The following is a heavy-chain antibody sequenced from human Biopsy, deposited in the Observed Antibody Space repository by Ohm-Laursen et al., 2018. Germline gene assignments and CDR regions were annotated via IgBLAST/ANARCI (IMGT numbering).Heavy chain of an antibody. CDR1: GFIFSSYA. D-gene: IGHD3-22*01. V-gene: IGHV3-30*18. CDR3: AKIAFDSSGANTMRDY. CDR2: ISYDGSKK. Sequence: SLRLSCAASGFIFSSYAMHWVRQAPGKGLQWVAFISYDGSKKDYGDSVKGRFTISRDNSKNTLYLQMNNLRAGDTAVYYCAKIAFDSSGANTMRDYWGQGILVTVFS. J-gene: IGHJ4*02.